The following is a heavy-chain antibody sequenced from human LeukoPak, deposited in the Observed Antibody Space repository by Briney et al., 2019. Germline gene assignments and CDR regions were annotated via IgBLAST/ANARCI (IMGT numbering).Heavy chain of an antibody. J-gene: IGHJ5*02. CDR3: ARVYYHDSRSNYFDP. D-gene: IGHD3-22*01. V-gene: IGHV4-59*08. CDR1: GGSMTTYY. Sequence: SETLSLTCTVSGGSMTTYYWNWIRQPPGKGLEWIGYIYYSGSTYYNPSLKSRVTISVDTSKNQFSLKLSSVTAADTAVYYCARVYYHDSRSNYFDPWGQGTLVTVSS. CDR2: IYYSGST.